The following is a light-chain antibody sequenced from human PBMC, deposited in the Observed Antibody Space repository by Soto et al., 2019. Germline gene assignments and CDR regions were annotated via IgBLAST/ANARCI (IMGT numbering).Light chain of an antibody. CDR2: GAS. J-gene: IGKJ3*01. CDR3: QNSGYSPFT. CDR1: ESISSHY. Sequence: SPDILNLSPGERATLSCRASESISSHYIAWYQHKPGQAPRLLIFGASTRATGIPDRFSGSWSGTDFTLTISRLEPEDFAMYYCQNSGYSPFTFGPGTKVEIK. V-gene: IGKV3-20*01.